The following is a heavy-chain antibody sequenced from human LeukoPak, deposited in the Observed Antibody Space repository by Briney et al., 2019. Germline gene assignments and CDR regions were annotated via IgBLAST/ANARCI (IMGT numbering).Heavy chain of an antibody. CDR3: ARRGYSYGYGAFDT. Sequence: SETLSLTCTVSGGSISSSSYYWGWIRQPPGKGLEWIGSIYYSGSTYYNPSLESRVTISVDTSKNQFSLKLSSVTAADTAVYYCARRGYSYGYGAFDTWGQGTMVTVSS. D-gene: IGHD5-18*01. CDR2: IYYSGST. CDR1: GGSISSSSYY. J-gene: IGHJ3*02. V-gene: IGHV4-39*01.